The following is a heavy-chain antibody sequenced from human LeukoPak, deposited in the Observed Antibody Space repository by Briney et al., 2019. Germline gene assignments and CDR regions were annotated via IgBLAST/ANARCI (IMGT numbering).Heavy chain of an antibody. CDR3: AKARPDYGDYPGWFDP. CDR2: IKPNSGRT. CDR1: GYTFTGYD. J-gene: IGHJ5*02. V-gene: IGHV1-2*02. D-gene: IGHD4-17*01. Sequence: ASVKVSCKASGYTFTGYDMHWVRQAPGQGLEWMGWIKPNSGRTNYAQKFQGRVTMTRDTSISTAYMELSRLRSDDTAVYYCAKARPDYGDYPGWFDPWGQGTLVTVSS.